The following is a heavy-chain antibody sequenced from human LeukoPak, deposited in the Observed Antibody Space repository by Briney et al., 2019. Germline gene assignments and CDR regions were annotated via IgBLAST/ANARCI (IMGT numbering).Heavy chain of an antibody. V-gene: IGHV4-38-2*02. J-gene: IGHJ4*02. D-gene: IGHD4-23*01. CDR1: GYSLSSGYY. CDR2: IYHSGNT. Sequence: SETLSLTCSVSGYSLSSGYYWGWIRQPPGKGLEWIGSIYHSGNTLYNPSLKSRVTISVETSKNQFSLKLRSVTAADTAVYYCGRAGAAHPSDYGGYYYFDYWGQGNLVTVSS. CDR3: GRAGAAHPSDYGGYYYFDY.